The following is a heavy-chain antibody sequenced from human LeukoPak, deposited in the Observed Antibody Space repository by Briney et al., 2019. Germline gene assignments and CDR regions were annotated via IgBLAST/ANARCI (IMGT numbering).Heavy chain of an antibody. D-gene: IGHD5-24*01. CDR1: GFTFSSYW. CDR2: INSDGSST. Sequence: GGSLRLSCAASGFTFSSYWMHWVRQAPGKGLVWVSRINSDGSSTSYADSVKGRFTISRDNAKNTLYLQMNSLRAEDTAVYYCAGRGDGNLYYFDHWGQGTLVTASS. V-gene: IGHV3-74*01. CDR3: AGRGDGNLYYFDH. J-gene: IGHJ4*02.